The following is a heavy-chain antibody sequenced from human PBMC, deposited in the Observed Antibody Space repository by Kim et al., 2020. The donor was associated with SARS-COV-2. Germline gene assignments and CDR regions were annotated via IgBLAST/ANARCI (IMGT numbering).Heavy chain of an antibody. Sequence: DSGKGRFTISRDNSKNTLFLQMTSLRAEDTAVYYCAKDQNQLLWFGENDYWGQGTLVTVSS. J-gene: IGHJ4*02. V-gene: IGHV3-23*01. D-gene: IGHD3-10*01. CDR3: AKDQNQLLWFGENDY.